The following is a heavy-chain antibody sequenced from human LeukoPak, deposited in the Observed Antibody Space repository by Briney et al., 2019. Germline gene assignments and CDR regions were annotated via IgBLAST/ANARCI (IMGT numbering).Heavy chain of an antibody. CDR2: ISGGSRTI. V-gene: IGHV3-11*01. J-gene: IGHJ4*02. CDR1: GFTFSDYY. CDR3: ARAGQSDY. Sequence: GGSLRLSCAASGFTFSDYYMTWIRQAPGKGLEWVSSISGGSRTINYADSVKGRFTTSRDNAKNSLFLQVNSLRAEDTAVYYCARAGQSDYWGQGTLVTVSS.